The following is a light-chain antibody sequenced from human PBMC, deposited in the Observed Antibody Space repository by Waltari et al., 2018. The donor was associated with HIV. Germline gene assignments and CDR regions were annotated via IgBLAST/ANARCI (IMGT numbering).Light chain of an antibody. V-gene: IGLV2-23*02. Sequence: QSALTQPASVSGSPGPSITISCTGTSSDVGRHNLFSCTQQHPGKAPKLMIYEVSKRPSGVSNRFSGSKSGNTASLTISGLQVEDEADYYCCSYAGSSTYLWVFGGGTKLTVL. CDR3: CSYAGSSTYLWV. CDR1: SSDVGRHNL. J-gene: IGLJ3*02. CDR2: EVS.